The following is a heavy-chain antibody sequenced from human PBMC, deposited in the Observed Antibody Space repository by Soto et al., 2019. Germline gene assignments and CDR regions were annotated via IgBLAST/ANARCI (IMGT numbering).Heavy chain of an antibody. Sequence: PGGSLRLSCVGSGFAFRTYAMHWVRQAPGKGLDWVAVISYDGRREYYAQSVKGRFAISRDNSKNTLYLQMNSLRAEDTAVYYCARDGVVGATQGWFDPWGQGTLVTVSS. J-gene: IGHJ5*02. V-gene: IGHV3-30*09. CDR1: GFAFRTYA. D-gene: IGHD1-26*01. CDR2: ISYDGRRE. CDR3: ARDGVVGATQGWFDP.